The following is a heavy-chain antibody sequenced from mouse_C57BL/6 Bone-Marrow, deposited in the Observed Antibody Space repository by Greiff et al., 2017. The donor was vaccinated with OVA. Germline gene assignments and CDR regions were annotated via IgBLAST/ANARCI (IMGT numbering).Heavy chain of an antibody. V-gene: IGHV3-6*01. J-gene: IGHJ3*01. D-gene: IGHD2-1*01. CDR2: ISYDGSN. CDR1: GYSITSGYY. Sequence: EVHLVESGPGLVKPSQSLSLTCSVTGYSITSGYYWNWIRQFPGNKLEWMGYISYDGSNNYNPSLKNRISITRDTSKNQFFLKLNSVTTEDTATYYCARDKLWYPFAYWGQGTLVTVSA. CDR3: ARDKLWYPFAY.